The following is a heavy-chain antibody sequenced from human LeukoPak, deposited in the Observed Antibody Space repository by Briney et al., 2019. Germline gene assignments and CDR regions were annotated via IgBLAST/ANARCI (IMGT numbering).Heavy chain of an antibody. CDR2: IYSGGST. CDR3: AREGSSWYGDAPLYYFDY. J-gene: IGHJ4*02. D-gene: IGHD6-13*01. V-gene: IGHV3-53*01. Sequence: GGSLRLSCAASGFTVSSNYMSWVRQAPGKGLEWVSVIYSGGSTYYADSVKGRFTISRDNSKNTLYLQMNSLRAEDTAVYYCAREGSSWYGDAPLYYFDYWGQGTLVTVSS. CDR1: GFTVSSNY.